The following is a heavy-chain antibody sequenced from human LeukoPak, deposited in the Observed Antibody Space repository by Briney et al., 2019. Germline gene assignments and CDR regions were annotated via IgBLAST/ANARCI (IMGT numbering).Heavy chain of an antibody. D-gene: IGHD1-26*01. CDR1: GFTFSSYA. Sequence: GRSLRLSCAASGFTFSSYAIHWVRQAPGKGLEWVTLISYDGSNKYYADSVKGRFTISRDNSKNTLYLQMNSLRPEDTAVYYCARVGDSGRWGAFDIWGQGTMVTVSS. CDR2: ISYDGSNK. V-gene: IGHV3-30-3*01. J-gene: IGHJ3*02. CDR3: ARVGDSGRWGAFDI.